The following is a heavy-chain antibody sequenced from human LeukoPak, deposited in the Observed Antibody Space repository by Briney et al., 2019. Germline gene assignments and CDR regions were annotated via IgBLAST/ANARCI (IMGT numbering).Heavy chain of an antibody. CDR1: GFTFSTYA. CDR3: ARRYCSGGSCYSIDY. V-gene: IGHV3-30-3*01. D-gene: IGHD2-15*01. J-gene: IGHJ4*02. CDR2: IAYDGNNI. Sequence: GGSLRLSCAASGFTFSTYAMHWVRQAPGKGLEWVAIIAYDGNNIYYADSVKGRFTISRDNSKNTLYLQMNSLRPEDTAVYYCARRYCSGGSCYSIDYWGQGTLVTVSS.